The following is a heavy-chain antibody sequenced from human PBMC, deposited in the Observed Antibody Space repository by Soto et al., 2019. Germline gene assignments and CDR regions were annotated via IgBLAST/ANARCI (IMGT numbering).Heavy chain of an antibody. J-gene: IGHJ6*02. Sequence: GGSLRLSCAASGFTFSSYAMSWVRQAPGKGLEWVSAISGSGGSTYYADSVKGRFTISRDNSKHTLYLQMNSLRAEDTAVYYCAKEAAAATYYYYGMDVWGQGTTVTVSS. D-gene: IGHD6-13*01. V-gene: IGHV3-23*01. CDR3: AKEAAAATYYYYGMDV. CDR2: ISGSGGST. CDR1: GFTFSSYA.